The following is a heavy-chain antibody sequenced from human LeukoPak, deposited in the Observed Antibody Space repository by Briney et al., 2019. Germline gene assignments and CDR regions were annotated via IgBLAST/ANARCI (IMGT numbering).Heavy chain of an antibody. V-gene: IGHV3-30*04. CDR1: GFTFSSYA. CDR2: ISYDGSNK. Sequence: PGGSLRFSCAASGFTFSSYAMHWVRQAPGKGLEWVAVISYDGSNKYYADSVKGRFTISRDNSKNTLYLQMNSLRAEDTAVYYCARGHRVLDYWGQGTLVTVSS. CDR3: ARGHRVLDY. J-gene: IGHJ4*02. D-gene: IGHD4/OR15-4a*01.